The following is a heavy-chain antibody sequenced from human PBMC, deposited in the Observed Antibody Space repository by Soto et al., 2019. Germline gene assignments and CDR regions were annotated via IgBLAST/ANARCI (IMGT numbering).Heavy chain of an antibody. Sequence: SVKVSCKASGGTFNNYGVSWVRQAPGQGLEWMGGIIPVFGTTKYAQKFQGRVTFTADESTTTVYMELSSLRSEDTAVYYCARGSYCSGTSCFSVLAFWGQGTLVTVS. J-gene: IGHJ4*02. V-gene: IGHV1-69*13. CDR1: GGTFNNYG. CDR3: ARGSYCSGTSCFSVLAF. CDR2: IIPVFGTT. D-gene: IGHD2-15*01.